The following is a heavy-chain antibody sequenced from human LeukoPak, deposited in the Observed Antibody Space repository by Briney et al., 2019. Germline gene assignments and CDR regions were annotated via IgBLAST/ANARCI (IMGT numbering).Heavy chain of an antibody. Sequence: GGSLRLSCAASGFTFSSYGMHWVRQAPGKGLEWVAVIWYDGSNKYYADSVKGRFTISRDNSKNTLYLQMNSLRAEDTAVYYCANFRQLVFQGGYWGQGTLVTVSS. J-gene: IGHJ4*02. V-gene: IGHV3-33*06. CDR2: IWYDGSNK. CDR3: ANFRQLVFQGGY. D-gene: IGHD6-13*01. CDR1: GFTFSSYG.